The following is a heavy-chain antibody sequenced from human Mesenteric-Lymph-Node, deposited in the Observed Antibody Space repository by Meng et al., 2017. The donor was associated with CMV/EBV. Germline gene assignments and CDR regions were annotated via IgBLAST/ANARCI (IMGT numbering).Heavy chain of an antibody. Sequence: SVKVSCKASGGTFSSYAISWVRQAPGQGLEWMGGIIPIFGTANYAQKFQGRVTITTDESTSTAYMELSSLRSEDTAVYYCARRRQQLVGSCWFDPWGQGTLVTVSS. CDR1: GGTFSSYA. CDR2: IIPIFGTA. J-gene: IGHJ5*02. CDR3: ARRRQQLVGSCWFDP. V-gene: IGHV1-69*05. D-gene: IGHD6-13*01.